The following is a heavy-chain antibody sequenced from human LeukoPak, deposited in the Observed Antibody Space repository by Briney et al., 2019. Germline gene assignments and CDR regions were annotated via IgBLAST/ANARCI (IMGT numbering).Heavy chain of an antibody. J-gene: IGHJ5*02. CDR3: ARDQTIYGIDP. D-gene: IGHD3-3*01. Sequence: TSETLSLTCAVSGYSISSGYYWGWIRQPPGKGLEWIGSIYHSGSTYYNPSLKSRVTISVDTSKNQFSLKLSSVTAADTAVYYCARDQTIYGIDPWGQGTLVTVSS. V-gene: IGHV4-38-2*02. CDR2: IYHSGST. CDR1: GYSISSGYY.